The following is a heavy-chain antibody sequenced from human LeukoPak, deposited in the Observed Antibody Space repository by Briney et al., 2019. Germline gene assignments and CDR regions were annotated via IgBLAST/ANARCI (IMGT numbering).Heavy chain of an antibody. CDR2: INPNSGGT. D-gene: IGHD4-11*01. CDR1: EYTFT. Sequence: ASVKVSFKASEYTFTMHWVRQAPGQGLEWMGWINPNSGGTSYAQKLQGRVTMTRDTSISTAHLELSNLRSDDTAVYFCAKSSFGNYREYYYYYGMDVWGQGTTVTVSS. V-gene: IGHV1-2*02. J-gene: IGHJ6*02. CDR3: AKSSFGNYREYYYYYGMDV.